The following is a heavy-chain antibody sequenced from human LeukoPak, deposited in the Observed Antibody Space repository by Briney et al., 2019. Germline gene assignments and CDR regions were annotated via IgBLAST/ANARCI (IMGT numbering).Heavy chain of an antibody. CDR3: ARDAGDLDYDYVWGSYRQRSDYFDY. V-gene: IGHV3-23*01. Sequence: GGSLRLSCAASGFTFSSYAMSWVRQAPGKGLEWVSAISGSGGSTYYADSVKGRFTIYRDNVKNSLYLQMNSLRAEDTAVYYCARDAGDLDYDYVWGSYRQRSDYFDYWGQGTLVTVSS. J-gene: IGHJ4*02. CDR1: GFTFSSYA. D-gene: IGHD3-16*02. CDR2: ISGSGGST.